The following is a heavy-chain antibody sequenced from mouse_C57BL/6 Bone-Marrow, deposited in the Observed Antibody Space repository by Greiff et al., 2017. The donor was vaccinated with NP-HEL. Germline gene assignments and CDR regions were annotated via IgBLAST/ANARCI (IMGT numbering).Heavy chain of an antibody. D-gene: IGHD4-1*01. J-gene: IGHJ3*01. CDR2: ISYDGSN. CDR1: GYSITSGYY. CDR3: AREEELGKGFAY. V-gene: IGHV3-6*01. Sequence: EVKLQESGPGLVKPSQSLSLTCSVTGYSITSGYYWNWIRQFPGNKLEWMGCISYDGSNNYNPSLKNRISITRDTSKNQFFLKLNSVTTEDTATYYCAREEELGKGFAYWGQGTLVTVSA.